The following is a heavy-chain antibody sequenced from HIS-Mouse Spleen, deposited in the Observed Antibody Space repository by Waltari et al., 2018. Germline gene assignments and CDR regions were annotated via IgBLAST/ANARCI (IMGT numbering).Heavy chain of an antibody. D-gene: IGHD6-13*01. V-gene: IGHV4-39*07. CDR1: GGSISSSSYY. CDR3: AREIPYSSSWYDWYFDL. J-gene: IGHJ2*01. CDR2: IYYSGST. Sequence: QLQLQESGPGLVKPSETLSPTCTVSGGSISSSSYYWGWIRQPPGKGLEWMWSIYYSGSTYYNPSLKSRVTISVDTSKNQFSLKLSSVTAADTAVYYCAREIPYSSSWYDWYFDLWGRGTLVTVSS.